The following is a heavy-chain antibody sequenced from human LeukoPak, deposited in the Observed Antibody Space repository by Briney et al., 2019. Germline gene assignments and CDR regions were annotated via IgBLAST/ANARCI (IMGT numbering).Heavy chain of an antibody. CDR1: GVSISNYY. J-gene: IGHJ4*02. D-gene: IGHD3-10*01. CDR3: ARDYFGSGFFDY. Sequence: SETLSLTCTVSGVSISNYYWSWIRQPPGRGLEWIGYIYYSGSTNYNPSLQSRATISVDPSKSQFSLRLSSVTAADTAVYYCARDYFGSGFFDYWGQGILVTVSS. CDR2: IYYSGST. V-gene: IGHV4-59*01.